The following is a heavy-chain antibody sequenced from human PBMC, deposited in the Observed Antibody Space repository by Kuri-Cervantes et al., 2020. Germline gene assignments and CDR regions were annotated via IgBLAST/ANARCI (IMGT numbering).Heavy chain of an antibody. CDR3: ARRPVYYYGSGSYRGWFDP. J-gene: IGHJ5*02. D-gene: IGHD3-10*01. V-gene: IGHV4-31*02. Sequence: SESRSPTCIVSSGSITSGGYYWGWIRHHPGKGREWIGYIYYSEITHYNPSLKRRIPISVDTSKSQFSLKLSSVTAADAAVYYCARRPVYYYGSGSYRGWFDPWGQGTLVTVSS. CDR2: IYYSEIT. CDR1: SGSITSGGYY.